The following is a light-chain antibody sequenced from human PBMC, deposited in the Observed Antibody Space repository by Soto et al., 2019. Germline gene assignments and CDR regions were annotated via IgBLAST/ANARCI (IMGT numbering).Light chain of an antibody. CDR1: SSDVGGYNY. V-gene: IGLV2-14*01. CDR2: DVS. Sequence: QSALTQPASVSGSHGQSITISCTGTSSDVGGYNYVSWYQQHPGKAPQLMIYDVSNRPSGVSNRFSGSKSGNTASLTISGRQAEDEADYYCSSYTSSSTLEGVFGGGTKLTVL. J-gene: IGLJ2*01. CDR3: SSYTSSSTLEGV.